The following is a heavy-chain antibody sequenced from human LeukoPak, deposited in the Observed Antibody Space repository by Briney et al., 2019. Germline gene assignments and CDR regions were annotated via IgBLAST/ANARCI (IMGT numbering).Heavy chain of an antibody. V-gene: IGHV4-39*07. D-gene: IGHD5-18*01. J-gene: IGHJ4*02. CDR2: IYYSGST. CDR1: GGSISSNDYY. CDR3: ARRGYTYGPTDF. Sequence: PSETLSLTCTVSGGSISSNDYYWGWIRQPPGKGLEWIGSIYYSGSTYYNPSLKSRVTISVDTSKNQFSLKLSSVTAADTAVYYCARRGYTYGPTDFWGQGTLVTVSS.